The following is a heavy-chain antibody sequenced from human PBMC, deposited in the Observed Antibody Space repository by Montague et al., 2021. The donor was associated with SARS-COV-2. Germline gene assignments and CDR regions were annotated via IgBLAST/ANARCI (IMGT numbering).Heavy chain of an antibody. Sequence: SETLSLTCSFSGTTMKNNYYWCWIRQPPGKGLEWVGSLYYSGNAYYSPSLRSRVTISVDTSRSQFSLQLTSVTVADTAIYYCARGIDLGLVPSRSHYFDTWGQGPLASVSS. J-gene: IGHJ4*02. D-gene: IGHD1-26*01. V-gene: IGHV4-39*01. CDR3: ARGIDLGLVPSRSHYFDT. CDR1: GTTMKNNYY. CDR2: LYYSGNA.